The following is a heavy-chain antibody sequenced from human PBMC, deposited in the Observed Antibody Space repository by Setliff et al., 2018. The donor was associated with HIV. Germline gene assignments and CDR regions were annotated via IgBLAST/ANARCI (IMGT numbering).Heavy chain of an antibody. V-gene: IGHV4-59*08. CDR1: GGSISSHY. Sequence: PSETLSLTCTVSGGSISSHYWSWIRQPPGKGLEWIGSIYYSGSTYYNPSLKSRVTISVDTSKNQFSLKLISVTAADTAVFYCVRVDYGDYDFDYWGQGTLVTVSS. J-gene: IGHJ4*02. CDR3: VRVDYGDYDFDY. D-gene: IGHD4-17*01. CDR2: IYYSGST.